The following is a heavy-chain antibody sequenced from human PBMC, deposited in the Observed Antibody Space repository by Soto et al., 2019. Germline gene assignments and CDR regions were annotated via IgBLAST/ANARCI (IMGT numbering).Heavy chain of an antibody. Sequence: SVKVSCKASGGTFSSYAISWVRQAPGQGLEWMGGIIPTFGTANYAQKFQGRVTITVDESTSTAYMELSSLRSEDTAVYYCAREANYGDYVSENNWFDPWGQGTLVTVSS. CDR2: IIPTFGTA. V-gene: IGHV1-69*13. CDR3: AREANYGDYVSENNWFDP. J-gene: IGHJ5*02. D-gene: IGHD4-17*01. CDR1: GGTFSSYA.